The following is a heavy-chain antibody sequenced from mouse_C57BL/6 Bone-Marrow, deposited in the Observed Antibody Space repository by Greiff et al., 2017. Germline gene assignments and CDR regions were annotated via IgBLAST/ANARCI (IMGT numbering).Heavy chain of an antibody. V-gene: IGHV3-6*01. CDR2: ISYDGSN. Sequence: EVHLVESGPGLVKPSQSLSLTCSVTGYSITSGYYWNWIRQFPGNKLEWMGYISYDGSNNYNPSLKNRISITRDTSKNQFFLKLNSVTTEDTATYYCARIYYGSTYWYFDVWGTGTTVTVSS. CDR3: ARIYYGSTYWYFDV. CDR1: GYSITSGYY. D-gene: IGHD1-1*01. J-gene: IGHJ1*03.